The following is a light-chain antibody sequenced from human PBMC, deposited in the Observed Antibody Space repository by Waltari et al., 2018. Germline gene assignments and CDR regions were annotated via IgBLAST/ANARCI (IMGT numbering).Light chain of an antibody. CDR1: QRASSSY. Sequence: DIVLTQSPGTLSLSPGERATLPCRASQRASSSYLAWYQQKTGQAPRLHIHGGPSRATGIPARFSGSVSATDFTLTISRLEPEDFAVFFCQHYGNSPGTFGQGTKVEIK. J-gene: IGKJ1*01. CDR2: GGP. V-gene: IGKV3-20*01. CDR3: QHYGNSPGT.